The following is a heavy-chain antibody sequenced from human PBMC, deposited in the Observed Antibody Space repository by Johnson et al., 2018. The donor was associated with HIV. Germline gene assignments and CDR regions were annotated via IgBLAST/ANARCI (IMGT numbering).Heavy chain of an antibody. CDR1: GFTFSNYA. CDR2: ISNSGGST. CDR3: TTDPIAAAGPDAFDI. Sequence: VQLVESGGGLVQPGGSLRLSCAASGFTFSNYAMNWVRQAPGKGLEWVSGISNSGGSTYFADSVKGRFTISRDNSKNTLYLQMNSLKTEDTAVYYCTTDPIAAAGPDAFDIWGQGTVVTVSS. J-gene: IGHJ3*02. V-gene: IGHV3-23*04. D-gene: IGHD6-13*01.